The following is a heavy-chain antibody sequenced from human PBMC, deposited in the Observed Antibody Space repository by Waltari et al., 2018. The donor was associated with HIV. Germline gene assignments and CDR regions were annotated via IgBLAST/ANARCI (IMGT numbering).Heavy chain of an antibody. D-gene: IGHD1-1*01. CDR3: AKSPGTWSTRD. CDR2: LSPNSGKT. CDR1: GYNFSTYD. J-gene: IGHJ4*02. Sequence: QVHLVQSGAEVKEPGASVTVSCKASGYNFSTYDIGWVRQAPGHGLEWMGWLSPNSGKTGYPPRFQGRVTMTRATSITTAYMELSRLRSDDTAVYYCAKSPGTWSTRDWGQGTLVTVSS. V-gene: IGHV1-8*01.